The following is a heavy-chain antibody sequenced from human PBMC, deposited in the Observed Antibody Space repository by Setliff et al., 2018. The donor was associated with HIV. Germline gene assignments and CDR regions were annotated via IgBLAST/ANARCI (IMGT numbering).Heavy chain of an antibody. V-gene: IGHV1-69*13. CDR2: ITPILGTT. D-gene: IGHD2-21*02. Sequence: SVKVSCKASGGTLTSDAISWVRQAPGQGLGWMGGITPILGTTKYAQKFQDRVKIIADELTNTAYLEINSLRSEDSAIYYCALNGGGDCCFDSWGQGTLVTVSS. CDR1: GGTLTSDA. J-gene: IGHJ4*02. CDR3: ALNGGGDCCFDS.